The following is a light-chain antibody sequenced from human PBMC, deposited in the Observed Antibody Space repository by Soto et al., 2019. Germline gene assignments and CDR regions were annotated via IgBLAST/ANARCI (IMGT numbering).Light chain of an antibody. J-gene: IGLJ1*01. Sequence: QSALTQPASVSGSPGQSITISCTGTSSDVVGYNYVSWYQQRPGKAPKLMIYEVSNRPSGVSNRFSGSKSGNTASLTISGLPAEDEADYYCSSYTSSSIDYVFGTGTKLTVL. CDR3: SSYTSSSIDYV. V-gene: IGLV2-14*01. CDR2: EVS. CDR1: SSDVVGYNY.